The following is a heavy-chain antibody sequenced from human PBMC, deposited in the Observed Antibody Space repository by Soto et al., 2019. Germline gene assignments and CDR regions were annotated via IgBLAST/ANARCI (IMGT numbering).Heavy chain of an antibody. CDR3: ARARAVASLDY. CDR2: INWNGGST. D-gene: IGHD6-19*01. J-gene: IGHJ4*02. Sequence: PGGYLRLSCAASGFTFDDYGMSWVRQGPGKGLEWVPGINWNGGSTGYADSVKGRFTISRDNAKNSLYLQMNSLRAEDTALYYCARARAVASLDYWGQGSPVIVSS. CDR1: GFTFDDYG. V-gene: IGHV3-20*04.